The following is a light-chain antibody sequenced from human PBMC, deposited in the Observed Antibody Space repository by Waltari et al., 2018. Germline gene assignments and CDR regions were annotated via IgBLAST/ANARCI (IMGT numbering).Light chain of an antibody. V-gene: IGKV2-30*02. J-gene: IGKJ2*01. CDR3: MQGTHWPYT. CDR1: QSLVHSDGNTH. CDR2: KVS. Sequence: DVVMTQSPLSLPVTLGQPASISCTSSQSLVHSDGNTHLVWFHQRPGQSPRRLIYKVSIRDSEVPDRFSGGGSATDSTLRISRVEAEDVGVYYCMQGTHWPYTFGQGTKLDIK.